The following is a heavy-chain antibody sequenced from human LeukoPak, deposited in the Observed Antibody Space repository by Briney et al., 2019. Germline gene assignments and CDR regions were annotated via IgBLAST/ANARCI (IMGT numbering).Heavy chain of an antibody. CDR2: TYSGGST. CDR3: AKVFDDAFDI. Sequence: GGSLRLSCAASGFTVSSNYMSWVRQAPGMGLEWVSVTYSGGSTYYADSVKGRFTISRDNSKNTLYLQMNSLRAEDTAVYYCAKVFDDAFDIWGQGTMVTVSS. CDR1: GFTVSSNY. V-gene: IGHV3-53*01. D-gene: IGHD3-3*01. J-gene: IGHJ3*02.